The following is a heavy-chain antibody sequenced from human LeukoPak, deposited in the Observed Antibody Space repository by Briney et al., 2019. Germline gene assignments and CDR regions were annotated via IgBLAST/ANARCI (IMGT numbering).Heavy chain of an antibody. CDR3: ATGSGSYYATDAFDI. D-gene: IGHD1-26*01. Sequence: GGSLRLSCAASGFTFSSYSMNWVRQAPGKGLEWVSSISSSSSYIYYADSVKGRFTISRDNAKNSLYLQMNSLRAEDTAVYYCATGSGSYYATDAFDIWGQGTMVTVSS. CDR1: GFTFSSYS. CDR2: ISSSSSYI. V-gene: IGHV3-21*01. J-gene: IGHJ3*02.